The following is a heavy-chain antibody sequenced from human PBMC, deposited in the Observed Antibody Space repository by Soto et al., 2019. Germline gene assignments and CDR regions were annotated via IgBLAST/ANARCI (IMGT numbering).Heavy chain of an antibody. D-gene: IGHD3-9*01. CDR1: GYTFTGYY. CDR3: ARDRSRYFDWLLPTYYYYGMDV. V-gene: IGHV1-2*04. CDR2: INPNSGGT. Sequence: ASVKVSCKASGYTFTGYYMHWVRQAPGQGLEWMGWINPNSGGTNYAQKFQGWVTMTRDTSISTAYMELSRLRSDDTAVYYCARDRSRYFDWLLPTYYYYGMDVWGQGTTVTVS. J-gene: IGHJ6*02.